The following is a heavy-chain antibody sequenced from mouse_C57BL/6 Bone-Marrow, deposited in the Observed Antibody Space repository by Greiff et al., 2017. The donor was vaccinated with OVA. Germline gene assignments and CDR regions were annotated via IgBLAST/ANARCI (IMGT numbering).Heavy chain of an antibody. V-gene: IGHV1-50*01. CDR3: VTAQATRGAY. CDR1: GYTFTRYW. Sequence: VQLQQPGAELVKPGASVKLSCKASGYTFTRYWMQWVKQRPGQGLEWIGEIDPSDSYTNYNQKFKGKATLTVDTSSSTAYMQLSSLTSEDSAVYYCVTAQATRGAYWGQGTLVTVSA. J-gene: IGHJ3*01. D-gene: IGHD3-2*02. CDR2: IDPSDSYT.